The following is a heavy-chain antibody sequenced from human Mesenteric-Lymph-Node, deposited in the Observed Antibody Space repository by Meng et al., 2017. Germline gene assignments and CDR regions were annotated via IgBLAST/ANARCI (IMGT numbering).Heavy chain of an antibody. Sequence: GESLKISCAASGFTFSSYGMHWVRQAPGKGLEWVAVIWYDGSNKYYADSVKGRFTISRDNSKNTLYLQMNSLRAEDTAVYYCAREEYSGYDLGWFDPWGQGTLVTVSS. CDR2: IWYDGSNK. V-gene: IGHV3-33*08. D-gene: IGHD5-12*01. CDR3: AREEYSGYDLGWFDP. J-gene: IGHJ5*02. CDR1: GFTFSSYG.